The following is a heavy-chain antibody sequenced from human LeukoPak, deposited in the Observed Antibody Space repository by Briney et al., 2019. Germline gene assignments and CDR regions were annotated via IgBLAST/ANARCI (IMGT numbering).Heavy chain of an antibody. CDR1: EFTFSSYS. V-gene: IGHV3-48*01. D-gene: IGHD3-22*01. Sequence: GGSLRPSCAASEFTFSSYSMNWVRQAPGKGLEWVSYITNSGNSKSYADSVKGRFTISRDNTKNSLYLQMNGLRAEDTAVYYCARTRCSGYSTFDYWGQGILVTVSS. J-gene: IGHJ4*02. CDR3: ARTRCSGYSTFDY. CDR2: ITNSGNSK.